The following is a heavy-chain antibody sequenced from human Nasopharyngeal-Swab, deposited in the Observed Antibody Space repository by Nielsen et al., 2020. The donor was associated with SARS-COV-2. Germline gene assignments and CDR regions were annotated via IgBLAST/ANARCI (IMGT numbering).Heavy chain of an antibody. J-gene: IGHJ3*02. CDR3: ARAGSSWDNAFDI. CDR2: ISSSSSYT. D-gene: IGHD6-13*01. V-gene: IGHV3-11*05. CDR1: GFTFSDYY. Sequence: GGSLRLSCAASGFTFSDYYMSWIRQAPGKGLEWVSYISSSSSYTNYADSVKGRFTISRDNAKNSLYLQMNSLRAEDTAVYYCARAGSSWDNAFDIWGQRTMVTVSS.